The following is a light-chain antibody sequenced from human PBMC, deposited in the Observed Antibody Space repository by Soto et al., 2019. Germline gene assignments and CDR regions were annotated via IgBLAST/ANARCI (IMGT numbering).Light chain of an antibody. CDR2: SAY. CDR3: LPYHSYPRP. CDR1: QGISH. V-gene: IGKV1-16*02. Sequence: DIQMTQSPSSLSASVGDRVTITCRAIQGISHLACFQQKPGKAPLSLIYSAYTLQSGVPSKFSGSGSGTDFALTISSLQPEDFATYYCLPYHSYPRPFGHRTKVEIK. J-gene: IGKJ1*01.